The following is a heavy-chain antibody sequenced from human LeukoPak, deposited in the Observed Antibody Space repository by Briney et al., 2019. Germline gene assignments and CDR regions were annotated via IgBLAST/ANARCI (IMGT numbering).Heavy chain of an antibody. J-gene: IGHJ6*03. CDR3: AREAAAEYYYYMDV. CDR1: GGTFSSYA. Sequence: SVKVSCKASGGTFSSYAISWVRQAPGQGLEWMGGIIPIFGTANYAQKFHGRVTITTDESTSTAYMELSSLRSEDTAVYYCAREAAAEYYYYMDVWGKGTTVTVSS. CDR2: IIPIFGTA. V-gene: IGHV1-69*05. D-gene: IGHD6-13*01.